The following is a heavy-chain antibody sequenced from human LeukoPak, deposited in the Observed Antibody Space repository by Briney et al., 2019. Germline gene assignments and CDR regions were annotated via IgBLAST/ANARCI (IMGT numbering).Heavy chain of an antibody. CDR3: ARDSSSWYDY. CDR1: GFTFSSYS. CDR2: ISSSSSYI. V-gene: IGHV3-21*01. D-gene: IGHD6-13*01. J-gene: IGHJ4*02. Sequence: GGSLRLSCAASGFTFSSYSMNWVRQAPGKGLEWVSSISSSSSYIYYADSVKGRFTISRDNAKNLLYLQMNSLRAEDTAVYYCARDSSSWYDYWGQGTLVTVSS.